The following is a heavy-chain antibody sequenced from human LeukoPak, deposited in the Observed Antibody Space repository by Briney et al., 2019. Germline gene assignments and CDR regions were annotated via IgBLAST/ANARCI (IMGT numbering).Heavy chain of an antibody. D-gene: IGHD3-22*01. Sequence: GASVKVSCKASGYTFTSYAMNWVRQAPGQGLEWMGWINTNTGNPTYAQGFTGRFVFSLDTSVSTAYLQISSLKAEDTAVYYCAREGFWESGYYFYTDFPGEDYWGQGTLVTVSS. V-gene: IGHV7-4-1*02. CDR2: INTNTGNP. J-gene: IGHJ4*02. CDR1: GYTFTSYA. CDR3: AREGFWESGYYFYTDFPGEDY.